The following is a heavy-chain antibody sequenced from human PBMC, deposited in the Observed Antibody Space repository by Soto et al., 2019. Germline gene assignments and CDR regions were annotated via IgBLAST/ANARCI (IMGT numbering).Heavy chain of an antibody. CDR2: ISYDGSNK. J-gene: IGHJ4*02. CDR3: AKDVDTAMVDY. Sequence: GGSLRLSCAASGFTFSSYGMHWVRQAPGKGLEWVAVISYDGSNKYYADSVKGRFTISRDNSKNTLYLQMNSLRAEDTAVYYCAKDVDTAMVDYWGQGTLVTVSS. CDR1: GFTFSSYG. V-gene: IGHV3-30*18. D-gene: IGHD5-18*01.